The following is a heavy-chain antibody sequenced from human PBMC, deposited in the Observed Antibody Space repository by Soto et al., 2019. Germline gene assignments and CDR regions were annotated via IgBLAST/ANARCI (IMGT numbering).Heavy chain of an antibody. J-gene: IGHJ4*02. CDR3: ATSQKGYNWNYFDH. Sequence: ETLSLTCAVSGASISGSYYYWAWLRQSPGKGPEWIGSVFYTGFTSYNPSVESRVSVSVDTSKSQVSLKLSAVPAADTAVYYCATSQKGYNWNYFDHWGQGALVTVSS. CDR1: GASISGSYYY. CDR2: VFYTGFT. V-gene: IGHV4-39*01. D-gene: IGHD1-20*01.